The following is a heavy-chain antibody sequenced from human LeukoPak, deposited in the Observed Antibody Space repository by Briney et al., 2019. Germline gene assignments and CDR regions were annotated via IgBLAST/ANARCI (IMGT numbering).Heavy chain of an antibody. V-gene: IGHV3-74*01. CDR3: TRGQMPEGLFY. Sequence: GGSLRLSCAASGFTFSSYDMHWVRQAPGKGLEWVSRMNSDGSITTYADSVKGRFTISRDNAKNTLYLQMNSLRAEDTAVYYCTRGQMPEGLFYWGQGSLVTVSS. CDR2: MNSDGSIT. CDR1: GFTFSSYD. D-gene: IGHD2-2*01. J-gene: IGHJ4*02.